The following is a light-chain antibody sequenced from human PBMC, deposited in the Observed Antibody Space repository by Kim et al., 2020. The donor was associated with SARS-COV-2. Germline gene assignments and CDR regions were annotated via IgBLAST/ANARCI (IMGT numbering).Light chain of an antibody. CDR2: DAS. CDR3: QQYTDWPPYT. J-gene: IGKJ2*01. CDR1: QTINTN. Sequence: VWPGDRATLACKASQTINTNVAWYQQKLGQAPRLLMYDASARARGVPARFSGSGSGTEFTLTISSLQSEDFAIYYCQQYTDWPPYTFGQGTKLEIK. V-gene: IGKV3-15*01.